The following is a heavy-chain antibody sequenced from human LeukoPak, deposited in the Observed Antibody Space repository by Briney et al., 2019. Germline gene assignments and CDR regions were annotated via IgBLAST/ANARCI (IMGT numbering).Heavy chain of an antibody. V-gene: IGHV3-23*01. D-gene: IGHD2-2*01. Sequence: GASLRLSCAASGFTFSSYAMSWVRQAPGKGLEWVSAISGSGGSTYYADSVKGRFTISRDNSKNTLYLQMNSLRAEDTAVYYCARGGYCSSTSCLSPFDYWGQGTLVTVSS. CDR1: GFTFSSYA. CDR2: ISGSGGST. CDR3: ARGGYCSSTSCLSPFDY. J-gene: IGHJ4*02.